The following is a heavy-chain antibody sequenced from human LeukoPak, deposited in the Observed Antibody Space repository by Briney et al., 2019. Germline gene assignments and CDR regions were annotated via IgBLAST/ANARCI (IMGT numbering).Heavy chain of an antibody. CDR2: ISYDGTDN. Sequence: GGSLRLSCAASGFTFSSYAMHWVRQAPGKGLDWLAVISYDGTDNYYADSVKGRFTISRDNSKNTLYLQMSSLRAEDTAVYYCAGDYRGLAVTGTAEYWGQGTLVTVSS. CDR3: AGDYRGLAVTGTAEY. CDR1: GFTFSSYA. D-gene: IGHD6-19*01. J-gene: IGHJ4*02. V-gene: IGHV3-30-3*01.